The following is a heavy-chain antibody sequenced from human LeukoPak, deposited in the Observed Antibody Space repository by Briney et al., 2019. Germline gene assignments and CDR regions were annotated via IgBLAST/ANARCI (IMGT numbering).Heavy chain of an antibody. V-gene: IGHV3-30*03. CDR2: ISYDGSNK. CDR1: GFTFSSYG. CDR3: ARDGGYSSGWYGFDP. Sequence: GGSLRLSCAASGFTFSSYGMHWVRQAPGKGLEWVAVISYDGSNKYYADSVKGRFTISRDNSKNTLYLQMNSLRAEDTAVYYCARDGGYSSGWYGFDPWGQGTLVTVSS. J-gene: IGHJ5*02. D-gene: IGHD6-19*01.